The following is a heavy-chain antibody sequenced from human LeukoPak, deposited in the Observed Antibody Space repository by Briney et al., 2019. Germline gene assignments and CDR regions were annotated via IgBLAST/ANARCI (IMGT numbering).Heavy chain of an antibody. D-gene: IGHD3-22*01. J-gene: IGHJ4*02. V-gene: IGHV1-69*05. CDR2: IIPIFGTA. CDR1: GGTFISYG. Sequence: GASVKVSCKASGGTFISYGISWVRQAPGQGLEWMGRIIPIFGTANYAQKFQGRVTITTDESTNTAYMDLNSLRSEDTAVYYCARTPVHYDSSGYRGWGQGTLVTVSS. CDR3: ARTPVHYDSSGYRG.